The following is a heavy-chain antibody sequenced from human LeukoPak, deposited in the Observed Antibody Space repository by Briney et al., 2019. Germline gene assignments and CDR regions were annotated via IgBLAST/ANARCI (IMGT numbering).Heavy chain of an antibody. CDR2: ISYDGSNK. Sequence: GRSLRLSCAASGFTFSSYAMDWVRQAPGKGLEWVAVISYDGSNKYYADSVKGRFTISRDNSKNTLYLQMNSLRAEDTAVYYCAKARYYDSSGYYLDYWGQGTLVTVSS. V-gene: IGHV3-30*01. J-gene: IGHJ4*02. CDR3: AKARYYDSSGYYLDY. CDR1: GFTFSSYA. D-gene: IGHD3-22*01.